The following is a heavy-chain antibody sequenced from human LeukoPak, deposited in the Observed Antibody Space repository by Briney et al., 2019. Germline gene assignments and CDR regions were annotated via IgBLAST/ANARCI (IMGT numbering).Heavy chain of an antibody. V-gene: IGHV3-30*18. CDR3: AKDGGGSYVCLDY. CDR2: ISYGGSNK. Sequence: GGSLRLSCAASGFTFSSYGMHWVRQAPGKGLEWVAVISYGGSNKYYADSVKGRFTISRDNSKNTLYLQMNSLRAEDTAVYYCAKDGGGSYVCLDYWGQGTLVTVSS. D-gene: IGHD1-26*01. CDR1: GFTFSSYG. J-gene: IGHJ4*02.